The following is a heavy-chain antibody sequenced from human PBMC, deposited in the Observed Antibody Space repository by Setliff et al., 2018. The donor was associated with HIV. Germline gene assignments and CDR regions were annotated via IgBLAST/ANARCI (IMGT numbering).Heavy chain of an antibody. CDR2: ITDSGST. J-gene: IGHJ4*02. CDR1: GGSFSGYS. Sequence: SETLSLTCAVYGGSFSGYSWSWIRQPPGKGLEWIGEITDSGSTNYTPSLKSRVTISIDTSKNQFSLKLSSVTAADTAVYYCARDNYRHSSYFDNWGQGKLVTVSS. D-gene: IGHD1-26*01. V-gene: IGHV4-34*01. CDR3: ARDNYRHSSYFDN.